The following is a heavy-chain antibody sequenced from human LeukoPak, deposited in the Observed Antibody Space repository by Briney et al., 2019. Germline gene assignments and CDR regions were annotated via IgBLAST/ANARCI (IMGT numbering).Heavy chain of an antibody. CDR3: ARGLFSETYSFDSSDLHYFDF. J-gene: IGHJ4*02. CDR1: GGSFSAYY. CDR2: INYIGST. Sequence: TASETLSLTCAVYGGSFSAYYWNWIRQPPGKGLEWIGEINYIGSTNFNPSLKSRVTISIDTSQNQFSLKLSSVTAADTAVYFCARGLFSETYSFDSSDLHYFDFWAQGTLVTVSS. V-gene: IGHV4-34*01. D-gene: IGHD3-22*01.